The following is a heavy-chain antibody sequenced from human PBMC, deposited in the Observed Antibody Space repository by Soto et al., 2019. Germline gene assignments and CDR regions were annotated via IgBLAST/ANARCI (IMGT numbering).Heavy chain of an antibody. D-gene: IGHD3-10*01. CDR1: GFTFNNYA. CDR2: ISGGGDTT. CDR3: AKGRGGSGSLTPRVDF. V-gene: IGHV3-23*01. J-gene: IGHJ4*02. Sequence: EVQLLESGGGLVQPGGSLRLSCAASGFTFNNYAMTWVRQAPGKWLEWVSAISGGGDTTSYADSVKGRFTVSRDGSKNTLYLPMSSLRAEDTPLYYCAKGRGGSGSLTPRVDFWGQGTLVTVYS.